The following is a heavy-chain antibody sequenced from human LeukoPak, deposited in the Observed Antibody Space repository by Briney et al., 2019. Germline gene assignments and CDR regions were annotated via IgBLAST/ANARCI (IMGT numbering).Heavy chain of an antibody. V-gene: IGHV3-13*01. Sequence: PGGSLRLSCAASGFTFSSYAMSWVRQAPGKGLEWVSAIGTAGDTYYPGSVKGRFTISRENAKNSLYLQMNSLRAGDTAVYYCARWTSGSYNGGFDCWGQGTLVTVSS. CDR1: GFTFSSYA. J-gene: IGHJ4*02. D-gene: IGHD1-26*01. CDR3: ARWTSGSYNGGFDC. CDR2: IGTAGDT.